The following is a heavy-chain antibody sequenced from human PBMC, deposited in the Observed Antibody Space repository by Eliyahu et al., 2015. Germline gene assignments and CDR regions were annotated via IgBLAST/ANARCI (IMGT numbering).Heavy chain of an antibody. D-gene: IGHD3/OR15-3a*01. J-gene: IGHJ4*02. CDR1: GFTFSSYS. Sequence: EVQLVESGGGLVKPGGSLRLSCAASGFTFSSYSMNWVRQAPGKGLEWVSSISSSSSYIYYADSVKGRFTISRDNAKNSLYLQMNSLRAEDTAVYYCARDIGHTAAFDYWGQGTLVTVSS. V-gene: IGHV3-21*01. CDR3: ARDIGHTAAFDY. CDR2: ISSSSSYI.